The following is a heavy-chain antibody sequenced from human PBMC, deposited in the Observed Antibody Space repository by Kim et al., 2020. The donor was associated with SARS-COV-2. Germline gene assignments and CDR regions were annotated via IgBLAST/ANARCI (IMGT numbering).Heavy chain of an antibody. D-gene: IGHD1-26*01. CDR2: ISYDGSNK. Sequence: GGSLRLSCAASGFTFSSYAMHWVRQAPGKGLEWVAVISYDGSNKYYADSVKGRFTISRDNSKNTLHLQMNSLRAEDTAVYYCARSNSGSYYSHFDYWGQG. J-gene: IGHJ4*02. V-gene: IGHV3-30-3*01. CDR1: GFTFSSYA. CDR3: ARSNSGSYYSHFDY.